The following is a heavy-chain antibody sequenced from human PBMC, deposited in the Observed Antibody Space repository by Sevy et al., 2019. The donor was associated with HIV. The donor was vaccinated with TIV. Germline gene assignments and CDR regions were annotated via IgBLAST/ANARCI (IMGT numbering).Heavy chain of an antibody. J-gene: IGHJ3*02. V-gene: IGHV3-7*01. CDR1: GFTFSSYW. Sequence: GGSLRLSCAASGFTFSSYWMSWVRQAPGKGLEWVANIKQDGSEKYYVESVKGRFTISRDNAKNSLYLQMNSLRAEDTAVYYCAREWERLFGSLVNAFDIWGQGTMVTVSS. CDR2: IKQDGSEK. D-gene: IGHD1-26*01. CDR3: AREWERLFGSLVNAFDI.